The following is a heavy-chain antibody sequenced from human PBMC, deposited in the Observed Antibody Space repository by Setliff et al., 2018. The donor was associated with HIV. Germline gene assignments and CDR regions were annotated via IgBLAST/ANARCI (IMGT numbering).Heavy chain of an antibody. CDR1: GYTFTRNG. Sequence: SVKVSCKASGYTFTRNGISWVRQAPGQGLEWMGGIIPLFGTEDYAQKFQGRVTITADESASTAYMELSSLRSEDTAVYYCAKEGDRYGLDLDYWGQGTLVTVSS. D-gene: IGHD5-18*01. J-gene: IGHJ4*02. CDR2: IIPLFGTE. CDR3: AKEGDRYGLDLDY. V-gene: IGHV1-69*13.